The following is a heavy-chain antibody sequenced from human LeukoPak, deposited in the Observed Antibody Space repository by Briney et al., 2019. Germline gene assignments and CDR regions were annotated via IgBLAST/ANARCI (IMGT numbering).Heavy chain of an antibody. CDR2: INPSGGST. Sequence: ASVKVSCKASGYTFTSYYMHWVRQAPGQGLEWMGIINPSGGSTSYAQEFQGRVTMTRDTSTSTVYMELSSLRSEDTAVYYCARDSSSSGYYYYYMDVWGKGTTVTVSS. J-gene: IGHJ6*03. D-gene: IGHD6-6*01. CDR1: GYTFTSYY. V-gene: IGHV1-46*01. CDR3: ARDSSSSGYYYYYMDV.